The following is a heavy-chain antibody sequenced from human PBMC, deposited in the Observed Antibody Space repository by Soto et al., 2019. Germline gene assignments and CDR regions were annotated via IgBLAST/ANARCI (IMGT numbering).Heavy chain of an antibody. V-gene: IGHV4-34*01. D-gene: IGHD3-10*01. CDR2: INGSGNI. J-gene: IGHJ6*03. Sequence: QVQLQQWGAGLLKPSETLSLTCAVYGGSFSGYQWTWIRQTPGKGLEWIGKINGSGNINYNPSLKSRVTILVDTAKKQISLKLSSVTAADTAVYYCARGLILWFGELSRRGGYYYYMDVWGKGTSVTVSS. CDR3: ARGLILWFGELSRRGGYYYYMDV. CDR1: GGSFSGYQ.